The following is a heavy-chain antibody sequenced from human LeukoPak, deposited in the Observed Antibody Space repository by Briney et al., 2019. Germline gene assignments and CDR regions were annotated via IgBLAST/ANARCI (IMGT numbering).Heavy chain of an antibody. CDR1: GYTLTELS. CDR2: FDPEDGET. D-gene: IGHD3-9*01. Sequence: ASVKVSCKVSGYTLTELSMHWVRQAPGKGLEWMGGFDPEDGETIYAQKFQGRVTMTEDTSTDTAYMELSSLRSEDTAVYYCATESGVLRYFDWSHGMDVWGQGTTVTVSS. J-gene: IGHJ6*02. V-gene: IGHV1-24*01. CDR3: ATESGVLRYFDWSHGMDV.